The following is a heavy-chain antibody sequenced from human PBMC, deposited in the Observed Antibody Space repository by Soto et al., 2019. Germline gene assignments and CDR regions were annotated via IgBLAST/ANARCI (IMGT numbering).Heavy chain of an antibody. Sequence: SETLSLTCTVSGGSISSGDYYRSWIRQPPGKGLEWIGYIYYSGSTYYNPSLKSRVTISVDTSKNQFSLKLSSVTAADTAVYYCASLKFGGADNWFDPWGQGTLVTVSS. CDR3: ASLKFGGADNWFDP. D-gene: IGHD3-16*01. CDR1: GGSISSGDYY. V-gene: IGHV4-30-4*01. CDR2: IYYSGST. J-gene: IGHJ5*02.